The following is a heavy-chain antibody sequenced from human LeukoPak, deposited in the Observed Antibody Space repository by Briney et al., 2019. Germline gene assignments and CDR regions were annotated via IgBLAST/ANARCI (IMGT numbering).Heavy chain of an antibody. Sequence: SETLSLTCTVSGGSISSYYWSWIRQPPGKGLEWIGYIYYSGSTNYNPSLKSRVTISVDTSKNQFSLKLSSVTAADTAVYYCARDIAARGVFDYWGQGTLVTVSS. D-gene: IGHD6-6*01. V-gene: IGHV4-59*01. CDR2: IYYSGST. CDR1: GGSISSYY. J-gene: IGHJ4*02. CDR3: ARDIAARGVFDY.